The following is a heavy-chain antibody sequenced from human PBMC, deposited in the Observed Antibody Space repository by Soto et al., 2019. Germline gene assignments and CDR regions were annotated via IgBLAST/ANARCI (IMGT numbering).Heavy chain of an antibody. J-gene: IGHJ3*02. CDR2: INAGNGNT. CDR3: ARKYLFPAPLAFDI. V-gene: IGHV1-3*01. D-gene: IGHD2-21*01. CDR1: GYTFTSYA. Sequence: ASVKVSCKASGYTFTSYAMHWVRQAPGQRLEWMGWINAGNGNTKYSQKFQGRVTITRDTSASTAYMELSSLRSEDTAVYYCARKYLFPAPLAFDIWGQGIMVPVSS.